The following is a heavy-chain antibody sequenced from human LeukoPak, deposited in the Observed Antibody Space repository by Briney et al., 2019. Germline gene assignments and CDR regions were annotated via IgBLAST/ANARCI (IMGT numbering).Heavy chain of an antibody. J-gene: IGHJ1*01. D-gene: IGHD6-25*01. V-gene: IGHV3-74*01. CDR3: VAADRG. CDR2: INSGGTST. Sequence: GGSLRLSCAASGFTFRSSWMNWVRQAQGKGGGWVSRINSGGTSTSYADSVKGRFSISRDDAKNTVYLQMNSLRAEDTAVYYCVAADRGWGQGTLVTVSS. CDR1: GFTFRSSW.